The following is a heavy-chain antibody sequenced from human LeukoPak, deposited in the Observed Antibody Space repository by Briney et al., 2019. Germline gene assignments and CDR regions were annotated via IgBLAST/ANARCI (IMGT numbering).Heavy chain of an antibody. J-gene: IGHJ4*02. Sequence: PGGSLRLSCAASGFTFDDYAMHWVRQAPGKGLEWVSGISWNSGSIGYADSVKGRFTISRDNAKNSLYLQMNSLRAEDMASYYCAKGTIFGVVGPFDYWGQGTLVTVSS. D-gene: IGHD3-3*01. CDR3: AKGTIFGVVGPFDY. CDR2: ISWNSGSI. V-gene: IGHV3-9*03. CDR1: GFTFDDYA.